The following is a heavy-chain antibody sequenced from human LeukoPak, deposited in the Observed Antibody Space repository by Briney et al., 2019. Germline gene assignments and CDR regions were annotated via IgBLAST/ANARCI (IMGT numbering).Heavy chain of an antibody. D-gene: IGHD6-19*01. Sequence: GRSLRLSCAASGFTFSSYAMHWVRQAPGKGLEWVAVISYDGSNKYYADSVKGRFTISRDNSKNTLYLQMNSLRAEDTAVYYCARGVLGIAVAGSDAFDIWGQGTMVTVSS. J-gene: IGHJ3*02. CDR1: GFTFSSYA. CDR3: ARGVLGIAVAGSDAFDI. V-gene: IGHV3-30*04. CDR2: ISYDGSNK.